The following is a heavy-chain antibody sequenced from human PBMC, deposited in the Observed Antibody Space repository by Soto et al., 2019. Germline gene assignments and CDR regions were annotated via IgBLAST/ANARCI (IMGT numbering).Heavy chain of an antibody. V-gene: IGHV1-24*01. D-gene: IGHD3-22*01. CDR2: FDPEDGET. Sequence: ASVKVSCKVSGYTLTELSMHWVRQAPGKGLEWMGGFDPEDGETIYAQKFQGRVTMTEDTSTDTAYMELSSLRSEDTAVYYCATAFYDSSGPGAFDIWGQGTMVTVS. CDR3: ATAFYDSSGPGAFDI. J-gene: IGHJ3*02. CDR1: GYTLTELS.